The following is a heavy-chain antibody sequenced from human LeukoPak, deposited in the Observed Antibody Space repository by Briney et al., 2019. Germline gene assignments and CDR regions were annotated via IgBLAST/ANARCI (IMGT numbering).Heavy chain of an antibody. D-gene: IGHD3-10*01. CDR2: IIPIFGTA. V-gene: IGHV1-69*06. J-gene: IGHJ4*02. CDR3: ARSNGAVYFDY. Sequence: SVKVSCKASGGTFSSYAISWVRQAPGQGPEWMGGIIPIFGTANYAQKFQGRVTITADKSTSTAYMELSSLRSEDTAVYYCARSNGAVYFDYWGQGTLVTVSS. CDR1: GGTFSSYA.